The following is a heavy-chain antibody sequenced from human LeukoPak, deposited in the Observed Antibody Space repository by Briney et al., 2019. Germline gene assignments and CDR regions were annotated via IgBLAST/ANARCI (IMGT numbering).Heavy chain of an antibody. Sequence: GGSLRLSCAASGFTVSSNYMSWVRQAPGKGLEWVSVIYSGGSTYYADSVKGRFTISRDNSKNTLYLQMNSLRVEDTAMYYCARDHRYAFDNWGHGTLVTVSS. CDR3: ARDHRYAFDN. V-gene: IGHV3-53*01. D-gene: IGHD5-12*01. CDR2: IYSGGST. J-gene: IGHJ4*01. CDR1: GFTVSSNY.